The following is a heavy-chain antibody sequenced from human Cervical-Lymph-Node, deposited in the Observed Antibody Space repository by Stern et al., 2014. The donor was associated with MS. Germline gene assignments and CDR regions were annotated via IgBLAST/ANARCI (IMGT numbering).Heavy chain of an antibody. Sequence: VQLVQSGGGLVQPGGSLRLSCVASGFTFARYAMIWVRQAPGKGPEWVARISGSGDKTYNADPVKGRLTISRDNSKNTLYLQMSSLRADDTAVYYCATLRITVADYWGQGTLVTVSS. CDR3: ATLRITVADY. CDR1: GFTFARYA. D-gene: IGHD6-19*01. V-gene: IGHV3-23*04. CDR2: ISGSGDKT. J-gene: IGHJ4*02.